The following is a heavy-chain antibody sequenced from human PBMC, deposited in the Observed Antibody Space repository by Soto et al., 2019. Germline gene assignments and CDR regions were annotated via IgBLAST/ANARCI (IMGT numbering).Heavy chain of an antibody. CDR3: AKARAYDYDSSALGAY. D-gene: IGHD3-22*01. CDR2: ISYDGSNK. V-gene: IGHV3-30*18. J-gene: IGHJ4*02. Sequence: QVQLVESGGGVVQPGRSLRLSCAASGFTFSSYGMHWVRQAPGKGLEWVAVISYDGSNKYYADSVKGRFTISRDNSKNTLYLQMNSLRAEDTAVYYCAKARAYDYDSSALGAYWGQGTLVTVSS. CDR1: GFTFSSYG.